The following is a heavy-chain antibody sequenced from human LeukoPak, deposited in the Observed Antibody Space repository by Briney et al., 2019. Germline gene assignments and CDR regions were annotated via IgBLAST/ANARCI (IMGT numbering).Heavy chain of an antibody. CDR1: GFTFSSYA. D-gene: IGHD2-15*01. V-gene: IGHV3-23*01. J-gene: IGHJ5*02. CDR3: AKDRSADLGYCSGGSCYNWFDP. Sequence: GGSLRPSCAASGFTFSSYAMSWVRQAPGKGLEWVSAISGSGGSTYYADSVKGRFTISRDNSKNTLYLQMNSLRAEDTAVYYCAKDRSADLGYCSGGSCYNWFDPWGQGTLVTVSS. CDR2: ISGSGGST.